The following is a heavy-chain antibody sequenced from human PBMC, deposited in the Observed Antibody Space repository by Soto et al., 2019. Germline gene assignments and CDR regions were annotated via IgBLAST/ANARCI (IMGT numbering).Heavy chain of an antibody. CDR2: ISGSGDKT. V-gene: IGHV3-23*01. J-gene: IGHJ4*02. CDR1: GFSLSDSA. D-gene: IGHD6-25*01. Sequence: EVQLLESGGDLAQPGGSLRLSCAASGFSLSDSAMTWVRQAPGKGLEWVSGISGSGDKTSYADSVKGRFIISRDTSKHTVYLQMNILKVEDTALYYCVRDCRSSSSAVWRHWGQRTLVTAS. CDR3: VRDCRSSSSAVWRH.